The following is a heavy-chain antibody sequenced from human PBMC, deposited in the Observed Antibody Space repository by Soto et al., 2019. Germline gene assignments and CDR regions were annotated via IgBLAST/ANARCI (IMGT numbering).Heavy chain of an antibody. J-gene: IGHJ5*02. Sequence: QVQLVQSGAEVKKPGASVKVSCKASGYTFTSYDINWVRQATGQGLEWMGWMNPNSGNTGYAQKFQGRVTMTRNTYTSTDYMELSSLRSEDTAVYYGASVDYGAYDNWFDPSRQGTLVTDSS. V-gene: IGHV1-8*01. CDR1: GYTFTSYD. CDR2: MNPNSGNT. D-gene: IGHD4-17*01. CDR3: ASVDYGAYDNWFDP.